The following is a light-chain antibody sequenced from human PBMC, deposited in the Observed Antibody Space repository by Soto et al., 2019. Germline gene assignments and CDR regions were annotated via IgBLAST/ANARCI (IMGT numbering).Light chain of an antibody. CDR2: GAS. J-gene: IGKJ1*01. V-gene: IGKV3-20*01. CDR1: QSVSSSY. Sequence: EIVLTQSPGTLSLSPGERATLSCRASQSVSSSYLAWYQQKPGQAPRLLIYGASSRATGIPDRFSGSGPGTDFTLTISRLEPEDFAVYYCQQYGSPPQTFGQGTKVDIK. CDR3: QQYGSPPQT.